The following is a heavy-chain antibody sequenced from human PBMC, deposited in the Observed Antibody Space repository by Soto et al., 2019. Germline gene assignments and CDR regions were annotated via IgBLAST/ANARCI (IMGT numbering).Heavy chain of an antibody. V-gene: IGHV3-7*01. D-gene: IGHD3-16*01. CDR1: GFTFSTYW. J-gene: IGHJ4*02. Sequence: EVQLVESGGGLVQPGGSLRLSCAASGFTFSTYWMTWVRRPPGTGLEWVANLDQDGSERYYVDSVRGRFTISRDNAKNSLYLQMNSLRAEDTAVYSCVCGGNFFVYWGQGTLVTVSP. CDR3: VCGGNFFVY. CDR2: LDQDGSER.